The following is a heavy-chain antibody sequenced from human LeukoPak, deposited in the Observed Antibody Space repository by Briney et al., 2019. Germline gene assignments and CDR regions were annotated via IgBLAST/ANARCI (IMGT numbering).Heavy chain of an antibody. V-gene: IGHV3-30*03. Sequence: GGSLILSCAASGFTFSYYGMHWVRQAPGKGLEWLTVISSDGSDQYYADSVKGRFTISRDNSKNTLYLQMNSLKAEDTAVYYCARDRITMVRGVIITLYGMDVWGQGTTVTVSS. J-gene: IGHJ6*02. CDR1: GFTFSYYG. CDR2: ISSDGSDQ. D-gene: IGHD3-10*01. CDR3: ARDRITMVRGVIITLYGMDV.